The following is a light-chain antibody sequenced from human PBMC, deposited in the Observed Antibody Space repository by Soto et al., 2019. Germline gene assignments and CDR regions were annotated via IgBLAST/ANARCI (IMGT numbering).Light chain of an antibody. J-gene: IGKJ2*01. CDR2: GAS. V-gene: IGKV1-5*01. Sequence: DIQMTQSPSTLSASVGDRVTITCRAXXXINSWLAWYQQKPGKAPKLLIYGASSLESGVPSKFSSSGSVTEFTLTIDSLQPDDFATYYCQQYSSSSPTFGQGTKLEIK. CDR1: XXINSW. CDR3: QQYSSSSPT.